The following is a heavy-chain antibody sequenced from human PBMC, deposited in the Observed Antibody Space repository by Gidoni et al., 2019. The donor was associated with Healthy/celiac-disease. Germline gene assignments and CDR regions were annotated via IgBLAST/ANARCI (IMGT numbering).Heavy chain of an antibody. D-gene: IGHD6-13*01. V-gene: IGHV1-3*01. Sequence: QVQLVQSGAEVKKPGASVKVSCKASGYTFTSYAMHWVRQAPGQRLEWMGWINAGNGNTKYSQKFQGRVTITRDTSASTAYMELSSLRSEDTAVYYCARPLGIAAAGPYNWFDPWGQGTLVTVSS. CDR2: INAGNGNT. CDR3: ARPLGIAAAGPYNWFDP. CDR1: GYTFTSYA. J-gene: IGHJ5*02.